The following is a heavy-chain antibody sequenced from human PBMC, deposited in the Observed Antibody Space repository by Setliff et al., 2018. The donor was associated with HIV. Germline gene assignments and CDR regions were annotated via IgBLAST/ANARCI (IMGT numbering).Heavy chain of an antibody. CDR1: GASISSGDYS. CDR2: FYHSGNT. CDR3: AREAGYSSSWYGYYYGLDV. D-gene: IGHD6-13*01. J-gene: IGHJ6*02. V-gene: IGHV4-30-2*01. Sequence: PSETLSLTCAISGASISSGDYSWSWIRQPPGRDLEWIGYFYHSGNTYYSPSLHSRVTLSVDKSKNEFYLSLASVTAADTAVYYCAREAGYSSSWYGYYYGLDVWGQGTTVTVSS.